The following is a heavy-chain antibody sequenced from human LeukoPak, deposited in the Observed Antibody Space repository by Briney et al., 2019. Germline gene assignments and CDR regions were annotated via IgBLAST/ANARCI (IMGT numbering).Heavy chain of an antibody. J-gene: IGHJ4*02. CDR2: IGRTGGNT. CDR3: GRVDYSSGFAVDC. D-gene: IGHD6-19*01. CDR1: RLIFRDSY. Sequence: PGGSLRLSRAPSRLIFRDSYMSCIRAAPGEGLEWVAHIGRTGGNTYYAGSVKGRFTISRENAKNSVYLHMHSLRHEDTALYDCGRVDYSSGFAVDCWSKGTQVIVSS. V-gene: IGHV3-11*01.